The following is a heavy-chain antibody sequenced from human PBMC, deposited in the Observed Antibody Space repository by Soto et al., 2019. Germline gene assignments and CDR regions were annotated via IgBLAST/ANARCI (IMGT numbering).Heavy chain of an antibody. CDR2: IIPIFGTA. CDR1: GGTFSSYA. D-gene: IGHD2-2*01. J-gene: IGHJ5*02. V-gene: IGHV1-69*13. CDR3: AHAIGYCSSTSCYYWFDP. Sequence: SVKVSCKAPGGTFSSYAISWVRQAPGQGLEWMGGIIPIFGTANYAQKFQGRVTITADESTSTAYMELSSLRSEDTAVYYCAHAIGYCSSTSCYYWFDPWGQGTLVTVSS.